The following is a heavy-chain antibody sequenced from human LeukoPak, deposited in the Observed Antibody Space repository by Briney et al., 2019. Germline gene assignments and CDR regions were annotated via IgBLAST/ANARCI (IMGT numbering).Heavy chain of an antibody. V-gene: IGHV4-34*01. CDR3: ARGWSPASSGTEI. D-gene: IGHD6-13*01. J-gene: IGHJ4*02. CDR2: INHSGSA. CDR1: GGSFSGYY. Sequence: SETLSLTCAVYGGSFSGYYWSGIRQPPGKGLEWIGEINHSGSANYNPSLHSRVTISADTSKNQFSLELDSVTAADTAVYYCARGWSPASSGTEIWGQGILVTVSS.